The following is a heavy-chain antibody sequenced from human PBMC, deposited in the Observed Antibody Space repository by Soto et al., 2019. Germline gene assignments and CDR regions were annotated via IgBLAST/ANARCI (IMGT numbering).Heavy chain of an antibody. J-gene: IGHJ4*02. D-gene: IGHD2-21*01. CDR1: GFTFSSYA. Sequence: GGSLRLSCAASGFTFSSYAMHWVRQAPGKGLEYVSAISSNGGSTYYANSVKGRFTISRDNSKNTLYLQMGSLRAEDMAVYYCARDPSPNLGIAPSPFDYWGQGTLVTVSS. CDR2: ISSNGGST. V-gene: IGHV3-64*01. CDR3: ARDPSPNLGIAPSPFDY.